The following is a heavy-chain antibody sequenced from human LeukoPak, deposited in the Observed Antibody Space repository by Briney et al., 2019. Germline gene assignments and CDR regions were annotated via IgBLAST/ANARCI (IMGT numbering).Heavy chain of an antibody. D-gene: IGHD2-15*01. Sequence: GGSLRLSCAASGFTFSSYAMSWVRQAPGKGLQRVSAISGSGGSTYYADSVKGRFTISRDNSKNTLYLQMNSLGAEDTAVYYCAKDPYCSGGSCYSEIGYWGQGTLVTVSS. V-gene: IGHV3-23*01. CDR3: AKDPYCSGGSCYSEIGY. J-gene: IGHJ4*02. CDR1: GFTFSSYA. CDR2: ISGSGGST.